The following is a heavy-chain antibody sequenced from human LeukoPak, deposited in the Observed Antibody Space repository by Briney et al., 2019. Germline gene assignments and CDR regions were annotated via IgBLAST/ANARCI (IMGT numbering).Heavy chain of an antibody. CDR3: ARDSSGNLDY. D-gene: IGHD1-26*01. Sequence: GGSLRLSCAVSGFTFSTYWMAWVRQAPGKGPEWVANIKRDGSEKYYVESVKGRFTISRDNAKNSLFLQMNSLTAEDTSIYYCARDSSGNLDYWGQGALVTVSS. V-gene: IGHV3-7*01. J-gene: IGHJ4*02. CDR1: GFTFSTYW. CDR2: IKRDGSEK.